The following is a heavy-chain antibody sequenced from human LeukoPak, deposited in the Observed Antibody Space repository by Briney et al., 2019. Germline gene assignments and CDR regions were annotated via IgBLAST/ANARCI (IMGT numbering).Heavy chain of an antibody. Sequence: GGSLRLSCAASGFTFSSYAMSWVRQAPGEGLEWVSAISGSGGSTYYADSVKGRFTISRDNSKNTLYLQMDSLRAEDTAVYYCAKDPCSGGSCYSAWGQGTLVTVYS. V-gene: IGHV3-23*01. CDR1: GFTFSSYA. D-gene: IGHD2-15*01. J-gene: IGHJ5*02. CDR3: AKDPCSGGSCYSA. CDR2: ISGSGGST.